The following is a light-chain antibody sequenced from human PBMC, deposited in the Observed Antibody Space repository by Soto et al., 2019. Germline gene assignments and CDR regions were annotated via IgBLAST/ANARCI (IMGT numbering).Light chain of an antibody. CDR2: KAS. V-gene: IGKV1-5*03. Sequence: DIQMTQSPATLSVSVGDRVTITCRASQTISSWLAWYQQKPGQAPKLLIYKASTLNSGVPSRFSGSGSGTEFTLTISSLQSEDFAVYYCQQYNNWPRTFGQGTKVDIK. CDR3: QQYNNWPRT. CDR1: QTISSW. J-gene: IGKJ1*01.